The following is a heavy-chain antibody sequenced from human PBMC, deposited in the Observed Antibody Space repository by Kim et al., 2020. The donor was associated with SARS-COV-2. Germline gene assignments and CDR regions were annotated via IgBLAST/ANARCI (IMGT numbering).Heavy chain of an antibody. J-gene: IGHJ4*02. CDR1: GFTFSSYA. CDR2: ISSGGTTI. V-gene: IGHV3-48*03. D-gene: IGHD6-19*01. CDR3: AREDTYSSAWYPDY. Sequence: GGSLRLSCAASGFTFSSYAMNWVRQAPGKGLEWLSYISSGGTTIYYADSVKGRFTISRDDAKNLVFLQMNSLRAEDTALYYCAREDTYSSAWYPDYWGQGTLVTVSS.